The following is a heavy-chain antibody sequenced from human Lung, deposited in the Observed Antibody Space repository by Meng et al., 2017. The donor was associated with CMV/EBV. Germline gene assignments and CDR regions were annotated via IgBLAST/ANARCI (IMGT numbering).Heavy chain of an antibody. CDR1: GFTFDDYA. V-gene: IGHV3-9*01. J-gene: IGHJ6*02. CDR2: ISWNSGSI. Sequence: SXKISXAASGFTFDDYAMHWVRQAPGKGLEWVSGISWNSGSIGYADSVKGRFTISRDNAKNSLYLQMNSLRAEDTALYYGAKDIRGRTYYYYGMDVWGQGTTVTVSS. CDR3: AKDIRGRTYYYYGMDV.